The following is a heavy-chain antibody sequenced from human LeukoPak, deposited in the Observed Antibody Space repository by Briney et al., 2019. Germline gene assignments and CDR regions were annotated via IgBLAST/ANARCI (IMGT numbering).Heavy chain of an antibody. V-gene: IGHV3-11*01. D-gene: IGHD5-24*01. CDR1: GFTLSDYY. J-gene: IGHJ4*02. CDR3: ASSQLSRDGYNPIDY. CDR2: ISDRGSTI. Sequence: GGSLRLSCAASGFTLSDYYMSWIRQAPGKGLEWISYISDRGSTIYYANSVKGRFTISRDNAKNSLYLQMSSLRAEDTAVYYCASSQLSRDGYNPIDYWGQGTLVTVSS.